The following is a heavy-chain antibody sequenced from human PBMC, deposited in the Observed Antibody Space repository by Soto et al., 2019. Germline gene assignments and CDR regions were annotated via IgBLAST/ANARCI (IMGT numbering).Heavy chain of an antibody. CDR1: GFSFSDAW. D-gene: IGHD3-22*01. V-gene: IGHV3-15*01. CDR3: TTYYTRGYYYAY. Sequence: PGGSLRLSCAASGFSFSDAWMSWVRQAPGKGLEWVGRIKSETDSGTADYAAPVKGRFTFSRDDSKNTLYLQMNSLRTEDTAVYYCTTYYTRGYYYAYWGLGT. J-gene: IGHJ4*02. CDR2: IKSETDSGTA.